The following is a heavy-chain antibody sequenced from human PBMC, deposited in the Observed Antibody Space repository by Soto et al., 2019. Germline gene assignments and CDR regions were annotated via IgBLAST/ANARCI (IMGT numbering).Heavy chain of an antibody. J-gene: IGHJ6*04. Sequence: SETLSLTCTVSGGSISSYYWSWIRQPPGKGLEWIGYIYYSGSTNYNPSLKSRVTISVDTSKNQFSLKLSSVTAADTAVYYCARHGDLLTGLTTDVWGKGTTVTVSS. CDR3: ARHGDLLTGLTTDV. CDR2: IYYSGST. CDR1: GGSISSYY. V-gene: IGHV4-59*08. D-gene: IGHD3-9*01.